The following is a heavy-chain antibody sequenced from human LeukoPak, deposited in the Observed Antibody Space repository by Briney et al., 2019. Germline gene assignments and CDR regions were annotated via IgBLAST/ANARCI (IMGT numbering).Heavy chain of an antibody. CDR3: ARDYGDFRVEGRYFHS. CDR2: IYHSGST. J-gene: IGHJ4*02. Sequence: SETLSLTCTVSGYSISSGYYWGWIRQPPGKGLEWIGSIYHSGSTYYNPSLKSRVTISVDTSKNQFSLKLSSVTAADTAVYYCARDYGDFRVEGRYFHSWGQGTLVTVSS. CDR1: GYSISSGYY. V-gene: IGHV4-38-2*02. D-gene: IGHD4-17*01.